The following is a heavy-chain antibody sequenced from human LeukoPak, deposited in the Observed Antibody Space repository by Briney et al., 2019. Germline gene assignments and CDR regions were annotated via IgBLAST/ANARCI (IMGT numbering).Heavy chain of an antibody. CDR3: ASFXRWNGYENDY. V-gene: IGHV4-34*01. CDR2: INHSGST. D-gene: IGHD1-1*01. CDR1: GGSFSGYY. Sequence: SETLSLTCAVYGGSFSGYYWSWIRQPPGKGLEWVGEINHSGSTNYNPSLKSRVTMSVDTSKNQFSLKLSSVTAADTAVYYCASFXRWNGYENDYWGQGTLVTVSS. J-gene: IGHJ4*02.